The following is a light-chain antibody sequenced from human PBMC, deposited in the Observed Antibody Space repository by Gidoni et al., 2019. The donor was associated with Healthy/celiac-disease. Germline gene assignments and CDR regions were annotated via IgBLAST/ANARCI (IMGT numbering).Light chain of an antibody. V-gene: IGLV3-19*01. CDR3: NSRDSSGTHWV. Sequence: SSELTQDPAVSVALGQTVRITCQGDSLRSYYASWYQQKPGQAPVLVMYGKNNRPSGIPDRFSGSNSGNTASLTITGAQAEDEADYYCNSRDSSGTHWVFGGGTKLPVL. J-gene: IGLJ3*02. CDR2: GKN. CDR1: SLRSYY.